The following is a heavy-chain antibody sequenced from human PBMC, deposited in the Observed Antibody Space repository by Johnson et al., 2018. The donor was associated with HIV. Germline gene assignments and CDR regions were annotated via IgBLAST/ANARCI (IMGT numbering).Heavy chain of an antibody. CDR3: ARLYCSSTSCYEGGGDAFDI. Sequence: VESGGGAVQPGTSLRLSCAASGFTFSSYAMHWVRQAPGKGLEWVAVISYDGSNKYYADSVKGRFTISRDNSKNTLYLQMNSLRAEDTAVYYCARLYCSSTSCYEGGGDAFDIWGQGTMVTVSS. D-gene: IGHD2-2*01. J-gene: IGHJ3*02. CDR2: ISYDGSNK. CDR1: GFTFSSYA. V-gene: IGHV3-30-3*01.